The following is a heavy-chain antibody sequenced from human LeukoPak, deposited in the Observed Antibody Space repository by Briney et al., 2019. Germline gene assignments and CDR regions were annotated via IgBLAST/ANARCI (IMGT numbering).Heavy chain of an antibody. V-gene: IGHV1-46*01. D-gene: IGHD6-13*01. Sequence: ASVKVSCKASGYTFTSYYMHWVRQAPGQGLEWMGIINPSGGSTSYAQKFQGRVTMARDTSTSTVYMELSSLRSEDTAVYYCARTSSSWYYFDYWGQGTLVTVSS. J-gene: IGHJ4*02. CDR3: ARTSSSWYYFDY. CDR1: GYTFTSYY. CDR2: INPSGGST.